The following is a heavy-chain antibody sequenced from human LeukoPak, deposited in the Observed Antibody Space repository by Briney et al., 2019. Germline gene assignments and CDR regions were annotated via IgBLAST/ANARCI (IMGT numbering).Heavy chain of an antibody. J-gene: IGHJ3*02. Sequence: GGSLRLSCAASGFTFGSYAMSWVRQAPGKGLEWVSTVSDSGGSTNYADSVKGRVTISRDNSKNTLYLQMYNLRAEDTAIYYCAKDRRESYDSGWPYAFDMWGQGAMVTVSS. CDR1: GFTFGSYA. D-gene: IGHD6-25*01. CDR2: VSDSGGST. V-gene: IGHV3-23*01. CDR3: AKDRRESYDSGWPYAFDM.